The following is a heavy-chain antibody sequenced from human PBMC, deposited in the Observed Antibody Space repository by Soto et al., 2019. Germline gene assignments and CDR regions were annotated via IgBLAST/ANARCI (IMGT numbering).Heavy chain of an antibody. D-gene: IGHD6-19*01. CDR1: GGSFSGYY. V-gene: IGHV4-34*01. CDR3: ARGRRGSGWALPDY. Sequence: QVQLQQWGAGLLKPSETLSLTCAVYGGSFSGYYWSWIRQPPGKGLEWIGEINHSGSTNYNPSLKSRVTISVDTSKNQFSLKLSSVAAADTAVYYCARGRRGSGWALPDYWGQGTLVTVSS. CDR2: INHSGST. J-gene: IGHJ4*02.